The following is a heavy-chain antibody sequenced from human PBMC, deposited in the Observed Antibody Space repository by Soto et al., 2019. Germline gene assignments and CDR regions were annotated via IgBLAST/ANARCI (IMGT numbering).Heavy chain of an antibody. V-gene: IGHV1-69*01. D-gene: IGHD2-15*01. J-gene: IGHJ6*04. CDR1: GGTFSSYA. Sequence: QVQLVQSGAEVKKPGSSVKVSCKAPGGTFSSYAISWVRQAPGQGLEWMGGIIPIFGTAKYAQTFQGRVTITADESTSTGYMELSSLRSEDTAVYYCARSQGGSSSLDIYYYYYYGMDVWGKGTTVTVSS. CDR3: ARSQGGSSSLDIYYYYYYGMDV. CDR2: IIPIFGTA.